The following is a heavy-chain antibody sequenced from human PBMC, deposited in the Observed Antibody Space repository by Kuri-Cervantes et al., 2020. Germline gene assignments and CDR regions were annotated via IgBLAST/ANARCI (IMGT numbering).Heavy chain of an antibody. CDR2: MYYSGST. V-gene: IGHV4-39*01. D-gene: IGHD3-10*01. Sequence: ESLKISCTVSGGANSYSSYYWGWIRQPPGKGLEWIGSMYYSGSTYYNPSLKSRVTISVDTSKNQFSLKLSSVTAADTAVYYCAAALWFGELFGWFDPWGQGTLVTSPQ. CDR3: AAALWFGELFGWFDP. J-gene: IGHJ5*02. CDR1: GGANSYSSYY.